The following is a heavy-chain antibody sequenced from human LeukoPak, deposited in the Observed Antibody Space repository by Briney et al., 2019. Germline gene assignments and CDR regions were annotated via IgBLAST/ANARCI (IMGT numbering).Heavy chain of an antibody. J-gene: IGHJ4*02. CDR3: ARSQSSGSQYVGFDY. CDR2: IYYSGST. V-gene: IGHV4-39*01. D-gene: IGHD1-26*01. Sequence: SETLSLTCTVSGVSIRSSSYYWGWIRQPPGKGLEWIGTIYYSGSTYYNPSLKSRVTISVDTSKNQFSLKLSSVTAADTAAYYCARSQSSGSQYVGFDYWGQGTLVTVSS. CDR1: GVSIRSSSYY.